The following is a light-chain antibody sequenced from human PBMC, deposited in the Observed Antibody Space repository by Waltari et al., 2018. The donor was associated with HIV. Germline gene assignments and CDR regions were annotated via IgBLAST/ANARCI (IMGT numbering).Light chain of an antibody. Sequence: DIVMTQSPASLAVSLGERATINCKSSQSVLYSSNNKNYLAWYQHKSGQPPKLLIAWASTRESGVPDRFSGSGSGTDFTLTISSLQAEDVALYYCQQYYTTLFSFGPGTKVEIK. J-gene: IGKJ3*01. V-gene: IGKV4-1*01. CDR3: QQYYTTLFS. CDR1: QSVLYSSNNKNY. CDR2: WAS.